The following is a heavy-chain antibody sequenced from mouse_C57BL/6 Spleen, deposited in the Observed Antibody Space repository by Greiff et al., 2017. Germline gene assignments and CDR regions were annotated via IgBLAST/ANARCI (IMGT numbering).Heavy chain of an antibody. CDR1: GFPFCSYA. J-gene: IGHJ2*01. Sequence: EVQLVESGGGLVKPGGSLKLSCAASGFPFCSYAMSRVRQTPEKRLVCVATFSDGGSYTYYPDNVKDRFTSSRDNAKNNLCLQMSHLKSEDTAMYYCAREDLYYGSLDYWGHGSTRT. V-gene: IGHV5-4*01. CDR2: FSDGGSYT. D-gene: IGHD1-1*01. CDR3: AREDLYYGSLDY.